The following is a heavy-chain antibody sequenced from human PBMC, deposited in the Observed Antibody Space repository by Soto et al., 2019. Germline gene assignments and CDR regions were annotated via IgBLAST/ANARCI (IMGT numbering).Heavy chain of an antibody. V-gene: IGHV4-31*03. D-gene: IGHD2-21*01. Sequence: QVQLQESGPGLVKPSQTLSLTCTVSGGSISSGGYYWSWIRQHPGKGLEWIGYIYYSGSTYYNPSPKSRVTISVDTSKNQFSLKLSSVTAADTAVYYCARDAFRGEGWFDPWGQGTLVTVSS. CDR1: GGSISSGGYY. J-gene: IGHJ5*02. CDR2: IYYSGST. CDR3: ARDAFRGEGWFDP.